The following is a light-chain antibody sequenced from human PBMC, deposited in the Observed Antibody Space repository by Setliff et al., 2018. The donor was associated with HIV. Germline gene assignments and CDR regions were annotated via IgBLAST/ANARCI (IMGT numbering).Light chain of an antibody. CDR1: ISDVGGFNY. V-gene: IGLV2-23*02. J-gene: IGLJ1*01. Sequence: QSALTQTASVSGSPGQSITISCTGTISDVGGFNYVSWYQQHPGTAPNLIIYEVNKRPSGVSNRFSGSKSGNTASLAISGLQADDEVDYYCCSYAGSDTFVVFGTGTKVTVL. CDR3: CSYAGSDTFVV. CDR2: EVN.